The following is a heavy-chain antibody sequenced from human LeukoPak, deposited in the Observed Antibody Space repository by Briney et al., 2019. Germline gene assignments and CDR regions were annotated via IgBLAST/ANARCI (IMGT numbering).Heavy chain of an antibody. V-gene: IGHV3-64D*09. CDR3: VRARGIQLWLPGDY. J-gene: IGHJ4*02. Sequence: GGSLRLSCAASRFSLSNKYMSWVRQAPGKGLEYVSAISSNGGSTYYGDSVKGRFTISRDNYKNTLYLQMSSLRAEDTAVYYCVRARGIQLWLPGDYWGQGTLVTVSS. CDR1: RFSLSNKY. CDR2: ISSNGGST. D-gene: IGHD5-18*01.